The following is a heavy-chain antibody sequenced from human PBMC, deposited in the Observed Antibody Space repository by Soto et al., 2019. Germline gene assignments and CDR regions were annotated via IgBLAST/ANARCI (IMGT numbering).Heavy chain of an antibody. CDR2: LYYGRSA. J-gene: IGHJ6*02. Sequence: PSETLSLTCAVSGDSISSYYCMWIRQPPGKGLESIGYLYYGRSANYNPSLKSRVTLSVDTSTNQCSLTLSSMTAADTAVYYCARDQGLYYGDYGYYYYYGMDVWGQGTTVTVSS. CDR3: ARDQGLYYGDYGYYYYYGMDV. V-gene: IGHV4-59*01. CDR1: GDSISSYY. D-gene: IGHD4-17*01.